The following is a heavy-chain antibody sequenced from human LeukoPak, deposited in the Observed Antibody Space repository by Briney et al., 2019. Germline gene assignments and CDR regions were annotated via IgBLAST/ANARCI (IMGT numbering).Heavy chain of an antibody. J-gene: IGHJ5*02. D-gene: IGHD6-19*01. CDR3: ARGASGWHGSRRWFDP. V-gene: IGHV4-34*01. CDR2: INHSGST. Sequence: SETLSLTCAVYGGSSSGYYWSWIRQPPGKGLEWIGEINHSGSTNYNPSLKSRVTISVDTSKNQFSLKLSSVTAADTAVYYCARGASGWHGSRRWFDPWGQGTLVTVSS. CDR1: GGSSSGYY.